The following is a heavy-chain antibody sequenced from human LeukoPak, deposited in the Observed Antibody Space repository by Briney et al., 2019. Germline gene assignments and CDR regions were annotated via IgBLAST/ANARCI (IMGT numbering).Heavy chain of an antibody. CDR1: GVTFSNYA. D-gene: IGHD3-9*01. J-gene: IGHJ4*02. Sequence: GGSLRLSCAASGVTFSNYAMHWVRQAPGKGLGWVAVISYDGSNKYYADSVKGRFTISRDNAKNTLYLQMNSLRAEDTTVYYCARADDWLLSPLDSWGQGTLVTVSS. V-gene: IGHV3-30-3*01. CDR3: ARADDWLLSPLDS. CDR2: ISYDGSNK.